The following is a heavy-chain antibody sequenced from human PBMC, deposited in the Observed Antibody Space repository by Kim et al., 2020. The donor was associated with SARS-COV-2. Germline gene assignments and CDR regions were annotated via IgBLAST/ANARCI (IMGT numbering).Heavy chain of an antibody. V-gene: IGHV1-2*02. CDR1: GYTFTGYY. CDR3: ARDPPILTGYYRTLDY. D-gene: IGHD3-9*01. Sequence: ASVKVSCKASGYTFTGYYMHWVRQAPGQGLEWMGWINPNSGGTNYAQKFQGRVTMTRDTSISTAYMELSRLRSDDTAVYYCARDPPILTGYYRTLDYWGQGTLVTVSS. CDR2: INPNSGGT. J-gene: IGHJ4*02.